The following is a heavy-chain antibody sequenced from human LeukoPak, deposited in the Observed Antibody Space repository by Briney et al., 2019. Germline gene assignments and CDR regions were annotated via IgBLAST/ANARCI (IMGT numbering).Heavy chain of an antibody. Sequence: PSETLSLTCAVYGGSFSGYYWSWIRQPPGKGLELIGEVSHIGSTNYNPSLKSRVTVSVDASKHQFSLRLSSVTAADTAVYYCARANDFHNWFDPWGQGTLVTVSS. CDR3: ARANDFHNWFDP. V-gene: IGHV4-34*01. CDR2: VSHIGST. J-gene: IGHJ5*02. CDR1: GGSFSGYY. D-gene: IGHD3-3*01.